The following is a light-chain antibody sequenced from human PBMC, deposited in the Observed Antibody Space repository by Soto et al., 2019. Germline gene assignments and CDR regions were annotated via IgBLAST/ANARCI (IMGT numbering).Light chain of an antibody. V-gene: IGLV2-18*01. CDR1: SSDVGTYNC. J-gene: IGLJ2*01. Sequence: QSALSQPPSVSASPGQSVTISCTGTSSDVGTYNCVSWYQQPPGTAPKLLIYEVSNRPSGVTDRFSGSKSGNTASLTISGLQAEDEADYYCSLYRSSSAPVVFGGGTKVTVL. CDR3: SLYRSSSAPVV. CDR2: EVS.